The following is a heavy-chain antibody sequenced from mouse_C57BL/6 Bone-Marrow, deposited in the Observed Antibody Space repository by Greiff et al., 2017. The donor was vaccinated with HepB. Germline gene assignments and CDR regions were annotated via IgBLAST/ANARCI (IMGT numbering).Heavy chain of an antibody. J-gene: IGHJ3*01. CDR1: GYTFTSYG. CDR3: QIYDGYLGAY. Sequence: VQLKESGAELARPGASVKLSCKASGYTFTSYGISWVKQRTGQGLEWIGEIYPRSGNTYYNEKFKGKATLTADKSSSTAYMELRSLTSEDSAVYFCQIYDGYLGAYWGQGTLVTVSA. V-gene: IGHV1-81*01. D-gene: IGHD2-3*01. CDR2: IYPRSGNT.